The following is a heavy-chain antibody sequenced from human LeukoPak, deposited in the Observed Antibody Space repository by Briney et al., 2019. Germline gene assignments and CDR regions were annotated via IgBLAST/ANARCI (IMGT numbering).Heavy chain of an antibody. CDR3: ARGTKTGYTGYDWNY. CDR2: IYYSGST. Sequence: PSETLSLTCTVSGGSISSYYWSWIRQPPGKGLEWIRYIYYSGSTSYNPSLKSRVTISVDTSSNQFSLMLSSVTAADTAVYYCARGTKTGYTGYDWNYWGQGSLVTVSS. J-gene: IGHJ4*02. D-gene: IGHD5-12*01. CDR1: GGSISSYY. V-gene: IGHV4-59*01.